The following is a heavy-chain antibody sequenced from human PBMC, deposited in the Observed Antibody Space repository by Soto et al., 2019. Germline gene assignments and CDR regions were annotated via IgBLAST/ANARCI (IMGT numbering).Heavy chain of an antibody. Sequence: QLQLQESGPGLVKSSETLSLTCTVSGGSIRSSSYYWGWIRQPPGKGLEWIGNIYYNGNTYYNPSLKSRVTILVDASKNQFSLKVSSVTAADTAVYYCARRLWFAESHRFDPWGQGTLVTVSS. J-gene: IGHJ5*02. CDR1: GGSIRSSSYY. CDR2: IYYNGNT. D-gene: IGHD3-10*01. V-gene: IGHV4-39*01. CDR3: ARRLWFAESHRFDP.